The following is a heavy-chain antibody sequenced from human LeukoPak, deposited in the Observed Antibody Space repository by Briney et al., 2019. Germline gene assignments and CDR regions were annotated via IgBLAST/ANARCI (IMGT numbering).Heavy chain of an antibody. CDR1: GFTFSSYW. D-gene: IGHD1-26*01. Sequence: PGGSLRLSCAASGFTFSSYWMHWVRQAPGKGLVRVSRINSDGSSTSYADSVKGRFTISRDNAKNTLYLQMNSLRAEDTAVYYCARVRIVGAMAWSHYFDYWGQGTLVTVSS. CDR3: ARVRIVGAMAWSHYFDY. V-gene: IGHV3-74*01. CDR2: INSDGSST. J-gene: IGHJ4*02.